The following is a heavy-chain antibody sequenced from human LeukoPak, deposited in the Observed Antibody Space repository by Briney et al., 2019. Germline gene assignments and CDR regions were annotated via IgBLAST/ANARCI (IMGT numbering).Heavy chain of an antibody. J-gene: IGHJ6*03. CDR2: ISSKGGT. CDR3: AKGDYGYYYYMDV. CDR1: GLTFSSYA. Sequence: GGSLRLSCAPSGLTFSSYAVKWVRQAPGKGLEWVSTISSKGGTYYSDSVKGRFTISRDNSKNTVYLQMNSLRADDTAIYYCAKGDYGYYYYMDVWGKGTTVPVSS. D-gene: IGHD4-17*01. V-gene: IGHV3-23*01.